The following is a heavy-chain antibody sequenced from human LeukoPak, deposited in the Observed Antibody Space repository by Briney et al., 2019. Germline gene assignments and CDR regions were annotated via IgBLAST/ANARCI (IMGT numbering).Heavy chain of an antibody. D-gene: IGHD3-3*01. CDR2: IKQCGSES. CDR1: GFTFSTYW. CDR3: AGGGGWIFRI. Sequence: GASLSLSCAASGFTFSTYWMTWFNQPPGKGREWVANIKQCGSESTYVDSLKGRFTISRDNAKNSLYLQMNSLRAEDTAVYYFAGGGGWIFRICGQGTMLTVSS. V-gene: IGHV3-7*01. J-gene: IGHJ3*02.